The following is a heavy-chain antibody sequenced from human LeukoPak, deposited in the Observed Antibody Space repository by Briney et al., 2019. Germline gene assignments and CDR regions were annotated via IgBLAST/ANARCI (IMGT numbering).Heavy chain of an antibody. CDR2: VSDTGHT. CDR3: ARDSSYTSVSYYDDYFDS. V-gene: IGHV4-59*11. CDR1: GGSIRNHY. J-gene: IGHJ4*02. Sequence: ASETLSLTCTVSGGSIRNHYWSWVRQPPGKALEWVGNVSDTGHTNSNPSLESRVTISVDTSKNQFSLKLSSVTAADAAVYYCARDSSYTSVSYYDDYFDSWSQGTLVTVSS. D-gene: IGHD3-10*01.